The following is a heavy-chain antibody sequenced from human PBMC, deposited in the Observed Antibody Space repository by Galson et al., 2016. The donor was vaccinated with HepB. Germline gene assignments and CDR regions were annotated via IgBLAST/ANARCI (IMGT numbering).Heavy chain of an antibody. CDR1: GYTFTNYY. CDR3: ARDASILIVGAFNI. J-gene: IGHJ3*02. Sequence: SVKVSCKASGYTFTNYYIHWVRQAPGQGLAWMGLTNPNAGGTTHAETFQDRLIMTRDTSTSTVYTELSSLTSEDTAVYFCARDASILIVGAFNIWGQGTMVTVSS. D-gene: IGHD3-22*01. V-gene: IGHV1-46*01. CDR2: TNPNAGGT.